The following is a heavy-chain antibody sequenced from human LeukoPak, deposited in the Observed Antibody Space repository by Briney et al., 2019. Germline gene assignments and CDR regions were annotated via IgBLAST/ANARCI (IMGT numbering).Heavy chain of an antibody. CDR1: GGSISSGSYY. CDR3: ARVAWDIVVVPAAIDGYYYYMDV. Sequence: PSQTLSLTCTVSGGSISSGSYYWSWIRQPAGKGLEWIGRIYTSESTNYNPSLKSRVTISVDTSKNQFSLKLSSVTAADTAVYYCARVAWDIVVVPAAIDGYYYYMDVWGKGTTVTVSS. D-gene: IGHD2-2*01. V-gene: IGHV4-61*02. J-gene: IGHJ6*03. CDR2: IYTSEST.